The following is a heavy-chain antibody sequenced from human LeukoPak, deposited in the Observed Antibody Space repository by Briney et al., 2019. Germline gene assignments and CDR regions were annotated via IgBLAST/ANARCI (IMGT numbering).Heavy chain of an antibody. D-gene: IGHD3-10*01. CDR1: VFTFSGYE. CDR3: ARDSTMVRGSPTAFDI. V-gene: IGHV3-48*03. CDR2: ISSSGSTI. J-gene: IGHJ3*02. Sequence: PGGSLRLSCAASVFTFSGYEMNWVRQAPGKGLEWVSYISSSGSTIYYADSVKGRFTISRDNAKNSLYLQMNSLRDEVTAVYYCARDSTMVRGSPTAFDIWGQGTMVTASS.